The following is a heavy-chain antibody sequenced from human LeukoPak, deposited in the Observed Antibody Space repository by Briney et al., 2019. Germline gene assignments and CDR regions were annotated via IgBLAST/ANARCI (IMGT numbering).Heavy chain of an antibody. J-gene: IGHJ5*02. Sequence: GSSVKVSCKASGGTFSSYAISWVRQAPGQGLEWMGGIIPIFGTANYAQKFQGGVTITADKSTSTAYMELSSLRSEDTAVYYCARDPNYGSGSYYENWFDPWGQGTLVTVSS. CDR3: ARDPNYGSGSYYENWFDP. CDR1: GGTFSSYA. CDR2: IIPIFGTA. D-gene: IGHD3-10*01. V-gene: IGHV1-69*06.